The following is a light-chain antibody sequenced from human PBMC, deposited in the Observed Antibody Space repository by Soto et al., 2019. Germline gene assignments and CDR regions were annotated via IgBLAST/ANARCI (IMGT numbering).Light chain of an antibody. J-gene: IGKJ1*01. CDR2: AAS. Sequence: DIHMTQPPSSLSASIGDRVTITCRASQTISDFLNWYQLKPGKAPKLLIYAASTLQSGVPSRFSGSGSGTDFTLTISSLQPEDFATYSCQQSFSTPRTFGQGTKVDIK. CDR3: QQSFSTPRT. CDR1: QTISDF. V-gene: IGKV1-39*01.